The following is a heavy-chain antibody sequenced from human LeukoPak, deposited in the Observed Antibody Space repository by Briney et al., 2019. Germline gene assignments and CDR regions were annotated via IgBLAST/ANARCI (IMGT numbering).Heavy chain of an antibody. Sequence: PGGSLRLSCAASGFPYISYAMPWVRQAPGKGLEWVSAISGSGGSTYYADSVKGRFTISIDNSKNTVYLQMNSLRAEDTAVYYCAKSLSAGNMIVVVTDDAFDIGGQGTMVTVSS. V-gene: IGHV3-23*01. J-gene: IGHJ3*02. CDR2: ISGSGGST. CDR1: GFPYISYA. CDR3: AKSLSAGNMIVVVTDDAFDI. D-gene: IGHD3-22*01.